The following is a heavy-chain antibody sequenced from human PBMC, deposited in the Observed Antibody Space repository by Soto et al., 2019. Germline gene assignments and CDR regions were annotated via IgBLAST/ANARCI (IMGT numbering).Heavy chain of an antibody. CDR2: IYYSGST. CDR1: GGSVSSGSYY. D-gene: IGHD6-6*01. J-gene: IGHJ4*02. Sequence: SETLSLTSTVSGGSVSSGSYYWSWIRQPPGKGLEWIGYIYYSGSTNYNPSLKSRVTISVDTSKNQFSLKLSSVTAADTAVYYCAREYSSSSSFDYWGQGTLVTVSS. V-gene: IGHV4-61*01. CDR3: AREYSSSSSFDY.